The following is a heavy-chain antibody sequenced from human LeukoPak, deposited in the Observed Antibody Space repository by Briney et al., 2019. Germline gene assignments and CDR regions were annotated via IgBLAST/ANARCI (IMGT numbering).Heavy chain of an antibody. Sequence: GGSLRLSCAASGFTFSSNYVSWVRQAPGKGLEWVSVIYSGGSTYYSDSLKGRFTIYRDNSKNTLYLQMNSLRAEDTAVYYCARGGSYFDYWGQGTLVTVSS. CDR1: GFTFSSNY. CDR3: ARGGSYFDY. V-gene: IGHV3-53*01. CDR2: IYSGGST. J-gene: IGHJ4*02. D-gene: IGHD2-15*01.